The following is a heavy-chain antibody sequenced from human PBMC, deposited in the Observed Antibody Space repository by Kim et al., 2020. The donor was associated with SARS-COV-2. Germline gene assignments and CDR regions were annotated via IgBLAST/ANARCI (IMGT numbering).Heavy chain of an antibody. CDR2: ISAYNGNT. V-gene: IGHV1-18*04. D-gene: IGHD3-9*01. CDR1: GYTFTNYG. Sequence: ASVKVSCKPTGYTFTNYGVIWVRQAPGQGLAWVGWISAYNGNTKYAQKLQGRVAMTTDTSTSTAYMELRSLRSDDTAVYFCAREGPHFDWTLRGYYFDYWGQGTLVTVSS. CDR3: AREGPHFDWTLRGYYFDY. J-gene: IGHJ4*02.